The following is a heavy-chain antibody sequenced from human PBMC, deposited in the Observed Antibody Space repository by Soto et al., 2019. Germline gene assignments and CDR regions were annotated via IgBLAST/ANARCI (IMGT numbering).Heavy chain of an antibody. CDR3: ARDAREFYSGYIFDY. V-gene: IGHV3-30-3*01. CDR1: GFTFSSYA. J-gene: IGHJ4*02. Sequence: GGSLRLSCAASGFTFSSYAMHWVRQAPGKGLEWVAVISYDGSNKYYADSVKGRFTISRDNSKNTLYLQMNSLRAEDTAVYYCARDAREFYSGYIFDYWGQGTLVTVSS. CDR2: ISYDGSNK. D-gene: IGHD5-12*01.